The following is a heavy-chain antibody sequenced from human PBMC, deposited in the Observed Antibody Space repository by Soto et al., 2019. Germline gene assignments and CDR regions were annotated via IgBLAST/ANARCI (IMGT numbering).Heavy chain of an antibody. D-gene: IGHD4-17*01. CDR3: ARRYGDYVYAFDI. J-gene: IGHJ3*02. CDR1: GFTFSSYS. V-gene: IGHV3-21*01. Sequence: EVQLVESGGGLVKPGGSLRLSFAASGFTFSSYSMNWVRQAPGKGLEWVSSISSSSSYIYYADSVKGRFTISRDNAKNSLYLQMNSLRAEDTAVYYCARRYGDYVYAFDIWGQGTMVTVSS. CDR2: ISSSSSYI.